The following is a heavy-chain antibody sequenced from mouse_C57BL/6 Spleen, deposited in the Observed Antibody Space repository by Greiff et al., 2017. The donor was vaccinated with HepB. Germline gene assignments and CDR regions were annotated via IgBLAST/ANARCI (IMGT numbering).Heavy chain of an antibody. V-gene: IGHV1-55*01. CDR2: IYPGSGST. CDR1: GYTFTSYW. CDR3: ARQNYDYDGAFAY. J-gene: IGHJ3*01. D-gene: IGHD2-4*01. Sequence: QVQLQQPGAELVKPGASVKMSCKASGYTFTSYWITWVKQRPGQGLEWIGDIYPGSGSTNYNEKFKSKATLTVDTSSSTAYMQLSSVTSEDSAVYYCARQNYDYDGAFAYWGQGTLVTVSA.